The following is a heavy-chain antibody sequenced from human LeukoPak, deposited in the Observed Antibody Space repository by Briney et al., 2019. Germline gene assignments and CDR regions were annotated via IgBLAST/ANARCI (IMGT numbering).Heavy chain of an antibody. Sequence: SETLSLTCTVSGGSISSYYWSWIRQPPGKGLEWIGYIYYSGSTNYNPSLKSRVTISVDTSKNQFSRKLSSVTSADTAVYYCARQVPGIAAAGLNWFDPWGQGTLVTVSS. CDR3: ARQVPGIAAAGLNWFDP. V-gene: IGHV4-59*08. CDR1: GGSISSYY. J-gene: IGHJ5*02. D-gene: IGHD6-13*01. CDR2: IYYSGST.